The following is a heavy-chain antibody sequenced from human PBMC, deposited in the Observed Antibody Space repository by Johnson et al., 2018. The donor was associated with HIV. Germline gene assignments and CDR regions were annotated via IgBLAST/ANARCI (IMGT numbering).Heavy chain of an antibody. Sequence: EVQLVESGGGLVQPGGSLRLSCAASGFTVSSNYMSWVRQAPGKGLEWVANIKQDGSEKYYVDSVKGRFTISRDTAKNSLFLQMNSLRAEDTAVYYCASEGGVAFDIWGQGTMVTVSS. D-gene: IGHD2-8*01. J-gene: IGHJ3*02. V-gene: IGHV3-7*03. CDR1: GFTVSSNY. CDR2: IKQDGSEK. CDR3: ASEGGVAFDI.